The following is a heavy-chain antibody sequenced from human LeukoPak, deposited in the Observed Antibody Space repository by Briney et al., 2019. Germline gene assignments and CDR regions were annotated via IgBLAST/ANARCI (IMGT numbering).Heavy chain of an antibody. V-gene: IGHV4-39*01. J-gene: IGHJ4*02. CDR1: GGSISSSSYY. D-gene: IGHD2-15*01. CDR3: ARQPLPLYCSGGSCYFDY. CDR2: IYYSGST. Sequence: SETLSLTCTVSGGSISSSSYYWGWIRQTPGKGLEWIGSIYYSGSTYYNPSLKSRVTISVDTAKNQFSLKLSSVTAADTAVYYCARQPLPLYCSGGSCYFDYWGQGNLVTVSS.